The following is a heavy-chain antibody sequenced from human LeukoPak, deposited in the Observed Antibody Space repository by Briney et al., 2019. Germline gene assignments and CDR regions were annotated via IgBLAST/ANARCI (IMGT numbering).Heavy chain of an antibody. D-gene: IGHD2-21*01. CDR1: GFSISKYW. J-gene: IGHJ4*02. CDR3: ARLVSSDPAVIAPGKFDS. Sequence: GGSLRLSCAASGFSISKYWMSWVRQAPGKGLEWVANIKEDGTEKYYVDSVKGRFTISRDNAKYSLYLQVNSLRVEDTAVYYCARLVSSDPAVIAPGKFDSWGQGTLVSVSS. CDR2: IKEDGTEK. V-gene: IGHV3-7*01.